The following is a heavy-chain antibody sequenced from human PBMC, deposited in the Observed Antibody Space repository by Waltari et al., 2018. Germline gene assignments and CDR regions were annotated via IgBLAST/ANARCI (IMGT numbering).Heavy chain of an antibody. CDR2: IFYSGTT. D-gene: IGHD6-13*01. J-gene: IGHJ4*02. CDR3: ARGHSTRWYLDS. V-gene: IGHV4-59*01. CDR1: GGSISGFY. Sequence: QVQLQESAPGLVKPSETLSLTCIVSGGSISGFYWSWIRQPPGKGLEWVGYIFYSGTTNYHPSLKSRVTISIDTSNNQFSLNLRSVTAADTAVYYCARGHSTRWYLDSWGQGTLVSVSS.